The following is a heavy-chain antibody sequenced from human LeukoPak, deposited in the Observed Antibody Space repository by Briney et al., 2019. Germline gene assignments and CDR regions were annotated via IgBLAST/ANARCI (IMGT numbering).Heavy chain of an antibody. V-gene: IGHV3-23*01. J-gene: IGHJ4*02. CDR1: GFTFSSSA. CDR2: ISNNGGYT. D-gene: IGHD1-26*01. Sequence: PGGSLRLSCAASGFTFSSSAMSWVRQAPGKGLEWVSAISNNGGYTYYADSVQGRFTISRDNSKSTLCLQMNSLRAEDTAVYYCAKLSDLVGARFDYWGQGTLVTVSS. CDR3: AKLSDLVGARFDY.